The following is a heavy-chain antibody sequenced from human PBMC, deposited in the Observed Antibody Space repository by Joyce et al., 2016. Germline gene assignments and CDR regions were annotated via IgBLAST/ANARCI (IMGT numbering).Heavy chain of an antibody. Sequence: QVQLQQWGAGLLKPSETLSLTCAVSGGPFRGFFWSWVRQAPGKGLEWIGDINNSGVANYNPSLKTRVTFSVDTSKNQFSLKVTSLSAADTAGYYCARSQWLAPLMYWGQGTPVTVSS. CDR2: INNSGVA. CDR3: ARSQWLAPLMY. D-gene: IGHD6-19*01. CDR1: GGPFRGFF. J-gene: IGHJ4*02. V-gene: IGHV4-34*01.